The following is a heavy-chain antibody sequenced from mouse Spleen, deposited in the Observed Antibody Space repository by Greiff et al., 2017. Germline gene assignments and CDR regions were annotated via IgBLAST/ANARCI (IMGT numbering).Heavy chain of an antibody. V-gene: IGHV5-9-1*02. CDR2: ISSGGDYI. D-gene: IGHD1-1*01. CDR3: TRDRGYYGSSYDY. Sequence: EVKLMESGEGLVKPGGSLKLSCAASGFTFSSYAMSWVRQTPEKRLEWVAYISSGGDYIYYADTVKGRFTISRDNARNTLYLQMSSLKSEDTAMYYCTRDRGYYGSSYDYWGQGTTLTVSS. CDR1: GFTFSSYA. J-gene: IGHJ2*01.